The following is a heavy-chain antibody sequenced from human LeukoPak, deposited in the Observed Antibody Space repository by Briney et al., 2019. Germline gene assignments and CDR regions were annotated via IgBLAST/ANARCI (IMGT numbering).Heavy chain of an antibody. D-gene: IGHD6-13*01. CDR3: ASKRSSSGWYEWFDP. Sequence: ASVKVSCKAPGYTFTGYYMHWVRQAPGQGVEWMGWINPNTGGTNYAQKFQGRVTMTRDTSISTAYMELSRLRSDDTAVYYCASKRSSSGWYEWFDPWGQGTLVTVSS. CDR2: INPNTGGT. V-gene: IGHV1-2*02. CDR1: GYTFTGYY. J-gene: IGHJ5*02.